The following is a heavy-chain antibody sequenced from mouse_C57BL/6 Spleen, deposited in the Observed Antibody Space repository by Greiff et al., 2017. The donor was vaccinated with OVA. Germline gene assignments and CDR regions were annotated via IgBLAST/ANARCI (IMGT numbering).Heavy chain of an antibody. D-gene: IGHD3-2*02. J-gene: IGHJ4*01. V-gene: IGHV3-6*01. Sequence: VQLKESGPGLVKPSQSLSLTCSVTGYSITSGYYWNWIRQFPGNKLEWMGYISYDGSNNYNPSLKNRISITRDTSKNQFFLKLNSVTTEDTATYYCAREGSGYDAMDYWGQGTSVTVSS. CDR1: GYSITSGYY. CDR3: AREGSGYDAMDY. CDR2: ISYDGSN.